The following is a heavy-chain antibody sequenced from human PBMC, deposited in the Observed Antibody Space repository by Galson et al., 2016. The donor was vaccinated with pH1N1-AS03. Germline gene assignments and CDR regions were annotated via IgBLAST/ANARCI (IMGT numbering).Heavy chain of an antibody. V-gene: IGHV2-70*20. J-gene: IGHJ4*02. D-gene: IGHD6-13*01. CDR3: ARVWGAAAGYFDY. CDR2: IDSDDDK. Sequence: PALVKPTQTLTLTCSFSGFSLTSPGVCVTWVRQPPGKALEWLATIDSDDDKYYTTSLKTRLTISKDTSKNQVVLTMTKMDPVDTATYYCARVWGAAAGYFDYWGPGNLVVVSS. CDR1: GFSLTSPGVC.